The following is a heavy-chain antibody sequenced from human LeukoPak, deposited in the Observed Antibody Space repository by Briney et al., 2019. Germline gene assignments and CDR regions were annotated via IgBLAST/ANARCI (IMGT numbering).Heavy chain of an antibody. D-gene: IGHD2-2*01. CDR1: GFSLSTSGVG. V-gene: IGHV2-5*01. Sequence: SGPTLVKPTQTLTLTCTFSGFSLSTSGVGVGWIRQPPGKALEWLALIYWNDDKRYSPSLKSRLTITKDTSKNQVVLTMTNMDPVDTATYYCAPTERGVVPAAPDYWGQGTLVTVSS. J-gene: IGHJ4*02. CDR2: IYWNDDK. CDR3: APTERGVVPAAPDY.